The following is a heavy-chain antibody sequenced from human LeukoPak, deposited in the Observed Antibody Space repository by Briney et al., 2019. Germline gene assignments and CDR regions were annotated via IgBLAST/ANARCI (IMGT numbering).Heavy chain of an antibody. J-gene: IGHJ3*02. D-gene: IGHD5-12*01. CDR2: ISSSSSYI. Sequence: GGYLRLSCAASGFTFSSYSMNGVRQAPGKGLEWVSSISSSSSYIYYADSVKGRFTISRDNAKNSLYLQMNSLRAEDTAVYYCARDYSGHDRHAFDIWGQGTMVTVSS. CDR1: GFTFSSYS. V-gene: IGHV3-21*01. CDR3: ARDYSGHDRHAFDI.